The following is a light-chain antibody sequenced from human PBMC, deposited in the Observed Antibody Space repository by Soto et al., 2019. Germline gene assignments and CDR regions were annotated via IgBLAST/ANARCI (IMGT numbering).Light chain of an antibody. CDR1: RSDVGSYNL. CDR2: EGS. V-gene: IGLV2-23*01. CDR3: CAYAGSSTLWV. Sequence: QSALTQPASVSGSPGQSITISCTGTRSDVGSYNLVSWYQQHPGKAPKLMIYEGSKRPSGVSNRFSGSKSGNTASLTISGLQAEDEADDYCCAYAGSSTLWVFGTGTKVTVL. J-gene: IGLJ1*01.